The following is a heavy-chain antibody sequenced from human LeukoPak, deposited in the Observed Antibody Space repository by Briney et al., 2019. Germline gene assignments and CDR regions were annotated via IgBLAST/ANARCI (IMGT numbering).Heavy chain of an antibody. CDR1: GGSVRRSDSY. V-gene: IGHV4-39*01. CDR2: IYYSGRT. J-gene: IGHJ1*01. Sequence: SETLSLTXSVSGGSVRRSDSYWDWIRQPPGKGLDWIGTIYYSGRTYYSPSLKSRVTMSVDPSNNQFSLNLRSVTAADTALYYCARRRYYDGSGYLEWGQGTLLSVSS. D-gene: IGHD3-22*01. CDR3: ARRRYYDGSGYLE.